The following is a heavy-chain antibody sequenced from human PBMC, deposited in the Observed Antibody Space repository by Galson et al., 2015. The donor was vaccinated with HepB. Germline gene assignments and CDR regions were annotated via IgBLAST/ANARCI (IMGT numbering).Heavy chain of an antibody. CDR1: GGSISSYY. J-gene: IGHJ4*02. Sequence: SETLSLTCTVSGGSISSYYWSWIRQPPGKGLEWIGYIYYSGSTNYNPSLKSRVTISVDTSKNQFSLKLSSVTAADTAVYYCARLLPTYYYDSSGYYLDYWGQGTLVTVSS. D-gene: IGHD3-22*01. CDR2: IYYSGST. CDR3: ARLLPTYYYDSSGYYLDY. V-gene: IGHV4-59*08.